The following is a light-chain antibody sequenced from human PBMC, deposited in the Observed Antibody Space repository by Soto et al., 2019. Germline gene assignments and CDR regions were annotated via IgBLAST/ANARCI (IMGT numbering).Light chain of an antibody. J-gene: IGLJ3*02. V-gene: IGLV2-14*01. CDR3: SSSRGTGTVV. CDR2: NVS. Sequence: QSALTQPASVSGSPGQSITISCAGTSSDVGDFNLVSWYQQRPGKAPKLIIYNVSDRPSGVSNRFAGSKSGNTASLSISGLHDEDEDDYHCSSSRGTGTVVFGGGTKLTVL. CDR1: SSDVGDFNL.